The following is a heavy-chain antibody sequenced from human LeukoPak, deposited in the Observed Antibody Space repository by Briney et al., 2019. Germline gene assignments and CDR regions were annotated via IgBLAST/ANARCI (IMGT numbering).Heavy chain of an antibody. J-gene: IGHJ4*02. CDR1: GFTFSDYY. Sequence: GGSLRLSCAAPGFTFSDYYMSWIRQAPGKGLEWVSYISSSGSTIYYADSVKGRFTISRDNAKNSLYLQMNSLRAEDTAVYYCAKKVYNWNGNFDYWGQGTLVTVSS. D-gene: IGHD1-20*01. V-gene: IGHV3-11*01. CDR3: AKKVYNWNGNFDY. CDR2: ISSSGSTI.